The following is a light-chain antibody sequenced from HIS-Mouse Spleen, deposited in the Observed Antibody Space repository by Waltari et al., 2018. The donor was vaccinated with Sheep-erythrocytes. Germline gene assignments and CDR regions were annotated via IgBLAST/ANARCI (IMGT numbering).Light chain of an antibody. J-gene: IGLJ1*01. CDR1: SSDGGGYNY. V-gene: IGLV2-11*01. CDR2: DVS. CDR3: CSYAGSYNHV. Sequence: QSAQTQPRSVSGSPGQSVTISCTGTSSDGGGYNYVSWYQQHPGKATKLMIYDVSKRPSGVPDRFSGSKSGNTASLTISGLQAEDEADYYCCSYAGSYNHVFATGTKVTVL.